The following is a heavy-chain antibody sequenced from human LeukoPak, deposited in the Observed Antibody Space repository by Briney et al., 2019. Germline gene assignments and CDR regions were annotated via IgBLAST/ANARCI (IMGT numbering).Heavy chain of an antibody. D-gene: IGHD3-10*01. J-gene: IGHJ6*03. CDR2: IIPIFGTA. Sequence: ASVKVSCKASGGTFSSYAISWVRQAPGQGLEWMGRIIPIFGTANYAQKIQGRVTITTNETTSTAYMELSSLRSEDTAVYYCARGRYYYMDVWGKGTTVTVSS. CDR1: GGTFSSYA. CDR3: ARGRYYYMDV. V-gene: IGHV1-69*05.